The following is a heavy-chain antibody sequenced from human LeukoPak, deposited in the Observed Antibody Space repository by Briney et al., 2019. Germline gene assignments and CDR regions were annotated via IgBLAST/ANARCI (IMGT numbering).Heavy chain of an antibody. Sequence: PSETLSLICTVSGGSISSSSYYWGWIRQPPGKGLEWIGSIYYSGSTYYNPSLKSRVTISVDTSKNQFSLKLSSVTAADTAVYYCARVDYDFWSGYSDAFDIWGQGTMVTVSS. CDR3: ARVDYDFWSGYSDAFDI. J-gene: IGHJ3*02. V-gene: IGHV4-39*01. D-gene: IGHD3-3*01. CDR2: IYYSGST. CDR1: GGSISSSSYY.